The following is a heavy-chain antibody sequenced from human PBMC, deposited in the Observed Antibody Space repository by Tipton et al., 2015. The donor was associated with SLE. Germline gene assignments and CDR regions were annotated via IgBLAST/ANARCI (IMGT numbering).Heavy chain of an antibody. CDR1: GGTFSIYP. J-gene: IGHJ6*02. V-gene: IGHV1-69*01. CDR3: ARDRYSSSWGHYYGMDV. D-gene: IGHD6-13*01. Sequence: QLVQSGAEVKKPGSSVKVSCKASGGTFSIYPISWVRQAPGQGLEWMGGIIPIFGTANYAQKFQGRVTITADESTSTAYMELSSLRSEDTAVYYCARDRYSSSWGHYYGMDVWGQGTTVTVSS. CDR2: IIPIFGTA.